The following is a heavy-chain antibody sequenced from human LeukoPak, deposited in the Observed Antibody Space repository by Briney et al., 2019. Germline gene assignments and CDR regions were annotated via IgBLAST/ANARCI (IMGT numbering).Heavy chain of an antibody. D-gene: IGHD1-26*01. CDR3: AKEAGGSYTGGFDY. J-gene: IGHJ4*02. V-gene: IGHV3-30*18. CDR1: GFTFSSYG. Sequence: GGSLRLSCAASGFTFSSYGMHWVRQAPGKGLEWVAVISYDGSNKYYADSVKGRFTISRDNSKNTLYLQMNSLRAEDTAVYYCAKEAGGSYTGGFDYWGQGTLVTVSS. CDR2: ISYDGSNK.